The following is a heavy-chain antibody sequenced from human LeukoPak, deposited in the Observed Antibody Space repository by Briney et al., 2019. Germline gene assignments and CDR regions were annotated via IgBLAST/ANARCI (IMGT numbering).Heavy chain of an antibody. V-gene: IGHV1-2*02. J-gene: IGHJ5*02. D-gene: IGHD3-10*01. Sequence: ASVKVSCKASGYTFTGYYMHWVRQAPGQGLEWMGWINPNSGGTNYAQKFQGRVTMTRDTSISTAYMELSSLRSEDTAVYYCARVAYYYGSGSYEGDWFDPWGQGTLVTVSS. CDR2: INPNSGGT. CDR3: ARVAYYYGSGSYEGDWFDP. CDR1: GYTFTGYY.